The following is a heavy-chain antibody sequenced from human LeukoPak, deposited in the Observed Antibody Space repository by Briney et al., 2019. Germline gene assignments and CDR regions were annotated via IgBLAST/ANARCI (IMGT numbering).Heavy chain of an antibody. CDR1: GYTFTGYY. J-gene: IGHJ4*02. CDR2: INPNSGGT. CDR3: ARTVPNTVTTLPY. V-gene: IGHV1-2*02. Sequence: ASVKVSCKPSGYTFTGYYLHWVRQAPGQGLEWLGWINPNSGGTNYAQKFQGRVTMTRDTSISTAYMELSGLRSDDTAVYYCARTVPNTVTTLPYWGQGTLVTVSS. D-gene: IGHD4-17*01.